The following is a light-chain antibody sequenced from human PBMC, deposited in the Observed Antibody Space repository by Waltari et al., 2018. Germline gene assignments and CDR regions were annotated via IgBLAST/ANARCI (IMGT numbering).Light chain of an antibody. J-gene: IGLJ1*01. CDR3: QSYDNGLNGPYV. CDR1: KSNIGAGYD. Sequence: QSVLMQPPSVSGAPGQRVTISCTGSKSNIGAGYDVYWYQQLPGTAPKFLIYDNNSRPSGVPDRFSGSKSGTSASLAITGLQAEDEADYYCQSYDNGLNGPYVFGTGTRVTVL. V-gene: IGLV1-40*01. CDR2: DNN.